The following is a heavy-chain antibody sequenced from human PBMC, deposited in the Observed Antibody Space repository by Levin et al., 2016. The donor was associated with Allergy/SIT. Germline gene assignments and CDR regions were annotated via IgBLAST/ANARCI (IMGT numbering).Heavy chain of an antibody. CDR1: GFAFSDYY. Sequence: GESLKISCAASGFAFSDYYMSWIRQAPGKGLEWVSYISSSSSDTKYADSVKGRFTISRDNAKKSLYLQMNSLRGEDTAVYYCQPSAYCSGSNCYSGFDYWGQGTLVTVSS. J-gene: IGHJ4*02. D-gene: IGHD2-15*01. CDR3: QPSAYCSGSNCYSGFDY. V-gene: IGHV3-11*03. CDR2: ISSSSSDT.